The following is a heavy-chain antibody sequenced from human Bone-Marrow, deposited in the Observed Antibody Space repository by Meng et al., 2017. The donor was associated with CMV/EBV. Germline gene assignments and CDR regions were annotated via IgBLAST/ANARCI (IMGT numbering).Heavy chain of an antibody. Sequence: SVKVSCKASGYTFTGYYMHWVRQAPGQGLEWMGGILPILGIANYAQKLQGRVTITADKSTSTAYMELSSLRSDDTAVYYCAREGVKCTSTSCYGYYYYGMDVWGQGTTVTVSS. CDR1: GYTFTGYY. CDR3: AREGVKCTSTSCYGYYYYGMDV. D-gene: IGHD2-2*01. J-gene: IGHJ6*02. V-gene: IGHV1-69*10. CDR2: ILPILGIA.